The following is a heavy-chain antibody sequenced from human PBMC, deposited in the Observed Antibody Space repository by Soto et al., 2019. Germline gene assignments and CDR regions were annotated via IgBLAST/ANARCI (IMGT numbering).Heavy chain of an antibody. D-gene: IGHD5-12*01. V-gene: IGHV4-34*01. CDR2: INHSGST. CDR1: GGSFSGYY. Sequence: SETLSLTCAVYGGSFSGYYWSWIRQPPGKGLEWIGEINHSGSTNYNPSLKSRVTISVDTSKNQFSLKLSSVTAADTAVYYCARYVDIVATITYAFDIWGQGTMVTVSS. CDR3: ARYVDIVATITYAFDI. J-gene: IGHJ3*02.